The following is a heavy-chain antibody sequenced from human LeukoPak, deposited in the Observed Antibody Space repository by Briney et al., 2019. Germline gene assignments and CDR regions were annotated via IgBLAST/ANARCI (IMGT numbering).Heavy chain of an antibody. CDR3: ARHPCSSTSCRFDY. CDR1: GGSISSYY. Sequence: SETLSLTCSVSGGSISSYYWSWIRQPPGKGLEWIGYIYYSGSTNYNPSLKSRVTISVDTSKNQFSLKLSSVTAADTAVYYCARHPCSSTSCRFDYWGQGTLVAVSS. D-gene: IGHD2-2*01. J-gene: IGHJ4*02. V-gene: IGHV4-59*01. CDR2: IYYSGST.